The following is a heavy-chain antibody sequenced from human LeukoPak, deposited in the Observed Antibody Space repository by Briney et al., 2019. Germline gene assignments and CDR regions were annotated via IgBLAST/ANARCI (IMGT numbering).Heavy chain of an antibody. D-gene: IGHD5-18*01. CDR2: INPNNGGT. V-gene: IGHV1-2*02. CDR1: GYTFTGYY. Sequence: VASVKVSCKASGYTFTGYYMHWVRQAPGQGLEWMGCINPNNGGTNYAQKFQGRVTMTRDTSISTAYMELNSLRSEDTAVYYCARAMRTAIDRHWFDPWGQGTLVTVSS. J-gene: IGHJ5*02. CDR3: ARAMRTAIDRHWFDP.